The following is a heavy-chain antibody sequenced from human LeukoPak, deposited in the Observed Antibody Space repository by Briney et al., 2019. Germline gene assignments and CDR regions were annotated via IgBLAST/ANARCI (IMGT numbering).Heavy chain of an antibody. CDR2: INPNSGET. V-gene: IGHV1-2*02. CDR3: GRYNWNDVVSALDY. CDR1: GYTLSGYY. J-gene: IGHJ4*02. Sequence: ASVKVSCKASGYTLSGYYIHWVRQAPGQGLEWLGWINPNSGETNYAQKFQGGVTLTRDTSISTFYMEVSRLGSDDTAVYFCGRYNWNDVVSALDYWGQGTLVTVSS. D-gene: IGHD1-1*01.